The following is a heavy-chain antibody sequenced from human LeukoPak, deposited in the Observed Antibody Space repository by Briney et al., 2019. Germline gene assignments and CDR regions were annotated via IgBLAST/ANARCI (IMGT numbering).Heavy chain of an antibody. V-gene: IGHV3-23*01. D-gene: IGHD6-13*01. CDR2: ITGSGANT. Sequence: GSLRLSCAGSGFSFSTYSMNWVRQAPGKGLEWVSGITGSGANTYYADSVKGRFTISRDNSKNTLYLRMNSLRAEDTAVYYCARGKGIAAAGTDYFDYWGQGTLVTVSS. CDR1: GFSFSTYS. CDR3: ARGKGIAAAGTDYFDY. J-gene: IGHJ4*02.